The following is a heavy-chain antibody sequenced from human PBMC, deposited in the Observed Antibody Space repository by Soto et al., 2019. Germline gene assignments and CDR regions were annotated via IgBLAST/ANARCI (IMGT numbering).Heavy chain of an antibody. CDR2: MYYSGSS. J-gene: IGHJ4*02. CDR1: GGSISGYY. Sequence: PSETLSLTCTVSGGSISGYYWSWIRQPPGKGLECIGYMYYSGSSHYNPSLKSRVTISVDTSKNQFSLKLSSVTAADTAVYYCARAKVTMVRGATLYYFDYWGQGTLVTVSS. D-gene: IGHD3-10*01. V-gene: IGHV4-59*12. CDR3: ARAKVTMVRGATLYYFDY.